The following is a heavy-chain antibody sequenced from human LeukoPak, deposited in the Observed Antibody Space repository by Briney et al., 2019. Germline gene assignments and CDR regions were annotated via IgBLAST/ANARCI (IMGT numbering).Heavy chain of an antibody. V-gene: IGHV3-23*01. D-gene: IGHD4-17*01. J-gene: IGHJ4*02. Sequence: GGSLRLSCAASGXTFXSXXXXXVXXAPXXXXXWXSAISGSXYSTYXADSVKGRFTISRDTSKNTLYLQMNSLRAEDTAVYXCAKLAVTTFHYFDYWGQGTLVTVSP. CDR2: ISGSXYST. CDR3: AKLAVTTFHYFDY. CDR1: GXTFXSXX.